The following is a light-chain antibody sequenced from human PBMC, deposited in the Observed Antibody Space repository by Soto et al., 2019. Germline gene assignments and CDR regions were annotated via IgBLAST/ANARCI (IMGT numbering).Light chain of an antibody. Sequence: DIQMTQSPSFVSASVGDRVTITCRASQGINRWLAWYQQKPGKAPNLLIYAASSLQSGVPSRFSGSGSGTDFTLTISSLQPEDFATYFCQQANSFPPTFGGGTKVEIK. J-gene: IGKJ4*01. CDR3: QQANSFPPT. V-gene: IGKV1-12*01. CDR2: AAS. CDR1: QGINRW.